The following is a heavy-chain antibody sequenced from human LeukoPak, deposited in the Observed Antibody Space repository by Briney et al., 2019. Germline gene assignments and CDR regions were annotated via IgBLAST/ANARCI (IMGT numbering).Heavy chain of an antibody. CDR1: GYTFTSYG. J-gene: IGHJ4*02. CDR3: ARGPMDIVATFLFDY. Sequence: ASVKVSCKASGYTFTSYGISWVRQAPGQGLEWMGWINPNSGGTNYAQKFQGRVTMTRDTSISTAYMELSRLRSDDTAVYYCARGPMDIVATFLFDYWGQGTLVTVSS. CDR2: INPNSGGT. V-gene: IGHV1-2*02. D-gene: IGHD5-12*01.